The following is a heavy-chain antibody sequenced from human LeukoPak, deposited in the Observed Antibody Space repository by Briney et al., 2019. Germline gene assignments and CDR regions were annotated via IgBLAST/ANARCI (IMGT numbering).Heavy chain of an antibody. CDR1: GYTFTSYNIN. CDR3: ARALGVELRKSNWFDP. CDR2: IYYSGST. V-gene: IGHV4-39*01. D-gene: IGHD1-7*01. J-gene: IGHJ5*02. Sequence: SCKASGYTFTSYNINWVRQATGQGLEWIGSIYYSGSTYYNPSLKSRVTISVDTSKNQFSLKLSSVTAADTAVYYCARALGVELRKSNWFDPWGQGTLVTVSS.